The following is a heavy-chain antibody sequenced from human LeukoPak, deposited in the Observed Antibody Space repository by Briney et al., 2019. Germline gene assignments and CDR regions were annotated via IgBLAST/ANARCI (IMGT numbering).Heavy chain of an antibody. CDR1: GLTFSNYG. CDR3: APQTFDY. CDR2: IWYDGSNK. Sequence: GRSLRLSCAASGLTFSNYGMHWVRQAPGRGLGWVSVIWYDGSNKYYAASVRGGFTISRDNSKNTRYLQMNSLRAEDTAVYYCAPQTFDYWGRGTLVAVSS. J-gene: IGHJ4*02. V-gene: IGHV3-33*01.